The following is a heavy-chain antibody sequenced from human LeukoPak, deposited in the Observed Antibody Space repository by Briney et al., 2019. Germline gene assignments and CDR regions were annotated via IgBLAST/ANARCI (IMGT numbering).Heavy chain of an antibody. CDR1: GFTFSSYW. V-gene: IGHV3-7*01. Sequence: PGGSLRLSCAASGFTFSSYWMSWVRQAPGKGLEWVANIKQGGSEKYYVDSVKGRFTISRDNAKNSLYLQMNSLRAEDTAVYYCARDARGYCSSTSCYDRNWFDPWGQGTLVTVSS. D-gene: IGHD2-2*01. CDR3: ARDARGYCSSTSCYDRNWFDP. J-gene: IGHJ5*02. CDR2: IKQGGSEK.